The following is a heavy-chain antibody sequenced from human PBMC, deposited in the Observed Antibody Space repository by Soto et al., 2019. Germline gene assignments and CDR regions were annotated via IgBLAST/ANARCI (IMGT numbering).Heavy chain of an antibody. J-gene: IGHJ4*02. Sequence: ASVKVSCKVSGYTLTELSMHWVRQAPGKGLEWMGGFDPEDGETTYAQKFQGRVTMTEDTSTDTAYMELSSLRSEGTAVYYCATVRGIAAAGSFDYWGQGTLVTVSS. CDR3: ATVRGIAAAGSFDY. D-gene: IGHD6-13*01. V-gene: IGHV1-24*01. CDR1: GYTLTELS. CDR2: FDPEDGET.